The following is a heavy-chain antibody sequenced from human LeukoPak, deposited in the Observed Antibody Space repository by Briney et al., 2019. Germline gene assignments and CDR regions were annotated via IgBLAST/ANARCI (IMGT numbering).Heavy chain of an antibody. CDR2: TYYRSKWYN. CDR3: ARGLYYYDSSGQRPDDAFDI. V-gene: IGHV6-1*01. Sequence: SQTLSLTCAISGDSVSSNSAAWNWIRQSPSRGLEWLGRTYYRSKWYNDYAVSVKSRITINPDTSKNQFSLQLNSVTPEDTAVYYCARGLYYYDSSGQRPDDAFDIWGQGTMVTVSS. D-gene: IGHD3-22*01. J-gene: IGHJ3*02. CDR1: GDSVSSNSAA.